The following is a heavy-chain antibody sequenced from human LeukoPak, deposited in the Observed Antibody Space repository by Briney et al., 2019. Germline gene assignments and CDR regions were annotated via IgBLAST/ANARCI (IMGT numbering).Heavy chain of an antibody. Sequence: ASVKVSCKASGGTFSSYAISWVRQAPGQGLEWMGGIIPIFGTANYAQKFQGRVTITTDESTSTAYMELSSLRSEDTAVYYCARVRYYYGSGSYYNLYYMDVWGKGTTVTVSS. CDR3: ARVRYYYGSGSYYNLYYMDV. CDR1: GGTFSSYA. J-gene: IGHJ6*03. CDR2: IIPIFGTA. D-gene: IGHD3-10*01. V-gene: IGHV1-69*05.